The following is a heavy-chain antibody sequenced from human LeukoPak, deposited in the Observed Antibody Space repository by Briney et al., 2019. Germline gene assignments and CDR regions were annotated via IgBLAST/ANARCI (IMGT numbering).Heavy chain of an antibody. V-gene: IGHV4-34*01. D-gene: IGHD2-15*01. CDR2: IYYSGST. Sequence: SETLSLTCAVYGGSFSDYYWSWIRQPPGKGLEWIGSIYYSGSTYYNPSLKSRVTISVDTSKNQFSLKLSSVTAADTAVYYCVRGIVVVAQLGYYFYYMDVWGKGTTVTISS. CDR3: VRGIVVVAQLGYYFYYMDV. CDR1: GGSFSDYY. J-gene: IGHJ6*03.